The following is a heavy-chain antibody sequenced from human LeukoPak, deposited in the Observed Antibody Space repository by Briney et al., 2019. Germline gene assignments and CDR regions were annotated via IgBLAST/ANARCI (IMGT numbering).Heavy chain of an antibody. Sequence: GRSLRLSCAASGFTFSSYWMNWVRQAPGKGLEWVSSISSRSSYIYYADSVKGRFTISRDNAKNSLSLQMNSLTAEDTAVYYCARDFRAVAESYYYYYMDVWGKGTTVTVSS. J-gene: IGHJ6*03. CDR3: ARDFRAVAESYYYYYMDV. CDR2: ISSRSSYI. D-gene: IGHD6-19*01. V-gene: IGHV3-21*01. CDR1: GFTFSSYW.